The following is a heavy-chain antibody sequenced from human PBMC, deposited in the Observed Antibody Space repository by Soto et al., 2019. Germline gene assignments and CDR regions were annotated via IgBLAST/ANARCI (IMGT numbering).Heavy chain of an antibody. Sequence: QVQLVESGGGVVQPGRSLRLSCAASGFTFSSYGMHWVRQAPGKGLEWVAVISYDGSNKYYADSVKGRFTISRDNSKNTLYLQMNSLRAEDTAVYYCAKDRGYSSGWYDEWGQGTLVTVSS. CDR1: GFTFSSYG. CDR2: ISYDGSNK. V-gene: IGHV3-30*18. D-gene: IGHD6-19*01. CDR3: AKDRGYSSGWYDE. J-gene: IGHJ4*02.